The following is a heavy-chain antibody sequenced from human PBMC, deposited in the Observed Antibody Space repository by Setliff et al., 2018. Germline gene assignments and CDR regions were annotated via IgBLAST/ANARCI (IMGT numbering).Heavy chain of an antibody. CDR1: GYPFTDYY. CDR2: INPNSGAT. Sequence: ASVKVSCKTSGYPFTDYYIHWVRQAPGQGLEWMGRINPNSGATNFAQKFQGRVTMTRDTSTNTVYMQLSSLRSEDTAVYYCARESTAKNFWGEYSDYWGQGTLVTVSS. D-gene: IGHD3-3*01. J-gene: IGHJ4*02. CDR3: ARESTAKNFWGEYSDY. V-gene: IGHV1-2*06.